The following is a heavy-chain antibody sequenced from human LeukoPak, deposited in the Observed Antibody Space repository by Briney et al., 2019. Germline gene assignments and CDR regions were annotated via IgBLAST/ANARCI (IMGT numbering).Heavy chain of an antibody. Sequence: PSETLSLTCTVSGGSVSLGGYYWSWIRQHPGKGLEWIGYIYYSGSTYYNPSLKSRVTISVDTSKNQFSLMLSSVTAADTAVYYCARWANYDILTGYYVPTNDAFDFWGQGTMVTVSS. CDR3: ARWANYDILTGYYVPTNDAFDF. J-gene: IGHJ3*01. CDR1: GGSVSLGGYY. V-gene: IGHV4-31*03. CDR2: IYYSGST. D-gene: IGHD3-9*01.